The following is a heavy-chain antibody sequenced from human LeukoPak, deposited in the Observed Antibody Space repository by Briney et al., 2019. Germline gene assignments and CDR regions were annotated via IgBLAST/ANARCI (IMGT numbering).Heavy chain of an antibody. CDR2: IYPGDSDT. J-gene: IGHJ4*02. V-gene: IGHV5-51*01. Sequence: HGESLKISCKGSGYSFTSYWIGWVRQMPGKGLEWMGIIYPGDSDTRYSPSFQGQVTISADKSISTAYLQWSSLKASDTAMYYCARLYYGSGSYYRRASKLGYYFDYWGQGPLVTVSS. D-gene: IGHD3-10*01. CDR1: GYSFTSYW. CDR3: ARLYYGSGSYYRRASKLGYYFDY.